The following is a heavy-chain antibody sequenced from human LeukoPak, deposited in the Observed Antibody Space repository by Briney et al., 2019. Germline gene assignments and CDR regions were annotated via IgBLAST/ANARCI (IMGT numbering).Heavy chain of an antibody. V-gene: IGHV4-4*07. CDR3: AREVISLSYAFDI. Sequence: SETLSLTCTVSGGSINNYYWNWIRQPAGKGLEWIGRIYASGSTNYNPSLKSRVTMSVDTSKNHFSLKLSSVTAADTAVYYCAREVISLSYAFDIWGQGTMVTVSS. J-gene: IGHJ3*02. CDR2: IYASGST. D-gene: IGHD3-10*01. CDR1: GGSINNYY.